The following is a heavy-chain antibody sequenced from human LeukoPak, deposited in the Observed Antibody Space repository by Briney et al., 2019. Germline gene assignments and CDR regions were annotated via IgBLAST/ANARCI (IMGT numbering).Heavy chain of an antibody. CDR2: INWNGGST. CDR1: GFTFSSYG. J-gene: IGHJ4*02. CDR3: ARGDTSSSWFSAFDY. V-gene: IGHV3-20*04. D-gene: IGHD6-13*01. Sequence: PGGSLRLSCAASGFTFSSYGMSWVRQAPGKGLEWVSGINWNGGSTGYADSVKGRFTISRDNAKNSLYLQMNSLRAEDAALYYCARGDTSSSWFSAFDYWGQGTLVTVSS.